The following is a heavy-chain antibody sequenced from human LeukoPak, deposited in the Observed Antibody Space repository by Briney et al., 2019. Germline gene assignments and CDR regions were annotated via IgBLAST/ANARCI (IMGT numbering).Heavy chain of an antibody. CDR1: GDSISSRTYY. CDR2: IWNSGST. V-gene: IGHV4-30-4*08. D-gene: IGHD6-13*01. J-gene: IGHJ4*02. Sequence: SETLSLTCSVSGDSISSRTYYWPWIRQHPEKGLEWIGYIWNSGSTNYNPSLKSRVTISVDTSKNQFSLKLSSVTAADTAVYYCAAGTRNVYDYWGQGTLVPVSS. CDR3: AAGTRNVYDY.